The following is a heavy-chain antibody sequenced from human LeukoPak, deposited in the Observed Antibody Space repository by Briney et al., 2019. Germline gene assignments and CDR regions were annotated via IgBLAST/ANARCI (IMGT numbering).Heavy chain of an antibody. CDR1: DFTFSSYW. J-gene: IGHJ4*02. Sequence: GSLRLSCAASDFTFSSYWMNWVRQAPGKGLEWVANIKQDGSEKYYVDSVKGRFTISRDNSKNTLYLQMNSLRAEDTAVYHCAKFAASNYVVDDYWGQGTLVTVSS. V-gene: IGHV3-7*01. CDR3: AKFAASNYVVDDY. CDR2: IKQDGSEK. D-gene: IGHD4-11*01.